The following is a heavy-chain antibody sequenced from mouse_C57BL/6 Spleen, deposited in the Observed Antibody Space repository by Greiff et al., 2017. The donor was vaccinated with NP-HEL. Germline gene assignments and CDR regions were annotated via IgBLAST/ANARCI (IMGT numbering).Heavy chain of an antibody. CDR1: GYTFTSYG. Sequence: VQVVESGAELARPGASVKLSCKASGYTFTSYGISWVKQRTGQGLEWIGEIYPRSGNTYYNEKFKGKATLTADKSSSTAYMELRSLTSEDSAVYFCARGYYSNYEYFDVWGTGTTVTVSS. J-gene: IGHJ1*03. V-gene: IGHV1-81*01. CDR2: IYPRSGNT. D-gene: IGHD2-5*01. CDR3: ARGYYSNYEYFDV.